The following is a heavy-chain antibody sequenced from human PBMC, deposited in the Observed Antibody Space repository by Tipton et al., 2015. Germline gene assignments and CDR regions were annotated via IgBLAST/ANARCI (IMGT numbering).Heavy chain of an antibody. V-gene: IGHV3-21*01. J-gene: IGHJ5*02. Sequence: SLRLSCAASGFSISDYSMNWVRQAPGKGLEWVSSISSGSTYINYGDSVKGRFTISRDNSKNSVYLEMKSLRAEDTAVYYCARRSTASGPPGRFDPWGQGTLVTVSS. CDR3: ARRSTASGPPGRFDP. CDR1: GFSISDYS. D-gene: IGHD5-12*01. CDR2: ISSGSTYI.